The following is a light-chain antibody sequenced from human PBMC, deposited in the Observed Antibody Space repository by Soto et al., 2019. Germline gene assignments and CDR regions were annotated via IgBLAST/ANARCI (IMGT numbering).Light chain of an antibody. V-gene: IGKV3D-20*02. CDR2: DAS. CDR1: RNIYSKY. J-gene: IGKJ4*01. Sequence: IVLTQSPDTLSLSPGERATLSCRASRNIYSKYLAWYQHKPGQAPRLLIYDASNRATGVPGRFSGSGSGTDFTLTISSLEPEDFAVYYCQQRSSWPPALSFGGGTKVE. CDR3: QQRSSWPPALS.